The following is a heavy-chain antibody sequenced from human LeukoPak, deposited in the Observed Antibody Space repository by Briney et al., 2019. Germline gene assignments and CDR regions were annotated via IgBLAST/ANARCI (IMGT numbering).Heavy chain of an antibody. Sequence: SETLSLTCAVSGYSISSGYYWGWIRQPPGKGLEWIGSIYHSGSTNYNPSLKSRVTISVDTSKNQFSLKLSSVTAADTAVYYCARGKVVPAAFDYWGQGTLVTVSS. D-gene: IGHD2-2*01. CDR1: GYSISSGYY. J-gene: IGHJ4*02. V-gene: IGHV4-38-2*01. CDR2: IYHSGST. CDR3: ARGKVVPAAFDY.